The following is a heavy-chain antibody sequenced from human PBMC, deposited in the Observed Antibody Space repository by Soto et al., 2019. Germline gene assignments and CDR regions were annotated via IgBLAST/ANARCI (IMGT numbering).Heavy chain of an antibody. J-gene: IGHJ4*02. Sequence: GASVKVSCKASGGTFSSYAISWVRQAPGQGLEWMGGIIPIFGTANYAQKFQGRVTITADESTSTAYMELSSLRSEDTAVYYCARSIAVAGTDYLDYWGKGTLVTVSS. CDR3: ARSIAVAGTDYLDY. CDR1: GGTFSSYA. V-gene: IGHV1-69*13. CDR2: IIPIFGTA. D-gene: IGHD6-19*01.